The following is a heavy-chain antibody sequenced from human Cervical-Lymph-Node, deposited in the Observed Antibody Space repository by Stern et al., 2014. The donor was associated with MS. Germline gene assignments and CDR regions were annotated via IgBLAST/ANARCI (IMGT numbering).Heavy chain of an antibody. D-gene: IGHD3-3*01. Sequence: QVQLQESGPGLVEPSETLSLSCTVSGDSISNTGYYWGWIRQPPGKGLEWIGSIYYGGSPCYTPSLKGRVPIPVDASRNQFSLKRSFVPAADTAVYYCARVDTIFGVVIGNWGQGTLVTVSS. CDR3: ARVDTIFGVVIGN. J-gene: IGHJ4*02. CDR2: IYYGGSP. CDR1: GDSISNTGYY. V-gene: IGHV4-39*01.